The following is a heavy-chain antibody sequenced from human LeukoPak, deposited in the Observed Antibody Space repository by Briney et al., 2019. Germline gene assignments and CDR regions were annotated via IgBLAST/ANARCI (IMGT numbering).Heavy chain of an antibody. D-gene: IGHD3-10*01. V-gene: IGHV3-7*01. CDR2: IKQDGSEK. J-gene: IGHJ5*02. CDR3: ARDRGGMVRGVNNWFDP. CDR1: GFTFSRYW. Sequence: GSLRPSLAASGFTFSRYWMSWVRQAPGKGLEWVANIKQDGSEKYYVDSVKGRFTISRDNAKNSLYLQMNSLRAEDTAVYYCARDRGGMVRGVNNWFDPWGQGTLVTVSS.